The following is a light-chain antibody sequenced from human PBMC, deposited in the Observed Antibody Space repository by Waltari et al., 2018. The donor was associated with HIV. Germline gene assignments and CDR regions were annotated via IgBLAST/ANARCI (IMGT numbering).Light chain of an antibody. CDR3: QQYYSSPLT. Sequence: DILLVQSPDSLAVSLGDRATISCKSSRSLFYGTNVKNYVAWYMRMPGLPPTLLIHWASVREAGVPDRVSGSGSGTDFTLTINKVQPEDVGVYYCQQYYSSPLTFGQGT. CDR1: RSLFYGTNVKNY. CDR2: WAS. J-gene: IGKJ5*01. V-gene: IGKV4-1*01.